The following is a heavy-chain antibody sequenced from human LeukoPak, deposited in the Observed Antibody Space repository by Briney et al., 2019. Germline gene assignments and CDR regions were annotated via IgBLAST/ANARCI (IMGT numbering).Heavy chain of an antibody. CDR1: GYTFTSYD. CDR2: MNPNSGNT. V-gene: IGHV1-8*01. J-gene: IGHJ6*02. CDR3: ASHDYSYYYYGMDV. D-gene: IGHD4-11*01. Sequence: ASVKVSCKASGYTFTSYDINWVRQATGQGLEWMGWMNPNSGNTGYAQKFQGRVTITADKSTSTAYMELSSLRSEDTAVYYCASHDYSYYYYGMDVWGQGTTVTVSS.